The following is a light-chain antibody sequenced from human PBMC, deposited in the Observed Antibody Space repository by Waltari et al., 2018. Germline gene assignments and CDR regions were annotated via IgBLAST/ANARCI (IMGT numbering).Light chain of an antibody. CDR3: ASWDYSLNGVV. V-gene: IGLV1-44*01. J-gene: IGLJ2*01. CDR2: SNS. CDR1: SSNIERNP. Sequence: QPVVTQPPSASGTPGQRVTISCSGRSSNIERNPVTWYQQLPGRAPRLLIYSNSHRPSGVPDRFSASTSGKSASLAISGLQSDDEGNYYCASWDYSLNGVVYGGGTKLTVL.